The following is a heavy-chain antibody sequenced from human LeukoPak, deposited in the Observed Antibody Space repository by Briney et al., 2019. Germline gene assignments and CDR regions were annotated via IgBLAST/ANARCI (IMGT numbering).Heavy chain of an antibody. CDR3: ARGTIVVVIKGAFDI. CDR1: GFTFSSYE. CDR2: ISSSGSTI. V-gene: IGHV3-48*03. Sequence: GGSLRLSCAASGFTFSSYETNWVRQAPGKGLEWVSYISSSGSTIYYADSVKGRFTISRDNAKNSLYLQMNSLRAEDTAVYYCARGTIVVVIKGAFDIWGQGTMVTVSS. D-gene: IGHD3-22*01. J-gene: IGHJ3*02.